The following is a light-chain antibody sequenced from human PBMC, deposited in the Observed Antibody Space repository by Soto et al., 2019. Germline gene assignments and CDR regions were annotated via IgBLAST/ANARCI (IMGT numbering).Light chain of an antibody. V-gene: IGLV1-40*01. CDR3: QSYDSSLTV. Sequence: QSVLTQPPSVSGAPGQRVTISCTGSSSNIGAGCDVHWYQQLPGTAPKLLIYGNSNRPSGVPDRFSGSKSGTSASLAITGLQAEDEADYYCQSYDSSLTVFGGGTKLTVL. J-gene: IGLJ3*02. CDR1: SSNIGAGCD. CDR2: GNS.